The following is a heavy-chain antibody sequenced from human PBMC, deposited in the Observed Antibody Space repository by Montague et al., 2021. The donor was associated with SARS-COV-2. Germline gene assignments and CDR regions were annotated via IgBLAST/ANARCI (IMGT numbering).Heavy chain of an antibody. D-gene: IGHD5-18*01. CDR2: XXWGDDK. Sequence: PALVKPTQTLTLTCTFSGSSLSTSGMCVSWIRQPQGKALEWLARXXWGDDKYYSTSLKTRLTISKDTSKNQVVLTMTNMAPVDTATYYCALETPKVTFLDWGQGTLVTVSS. CDR3: ALETPKVTFLD. J-gene: IGHJ4*02. V-gene: IGHV2-70*11. CDR1: GSSLSTSGMC.